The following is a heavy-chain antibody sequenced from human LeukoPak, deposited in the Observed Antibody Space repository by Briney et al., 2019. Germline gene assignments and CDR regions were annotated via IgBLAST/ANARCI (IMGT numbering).Heavy chain of an antibody. J-gene: IGHJ2*01. CDR3: ARVGGYSSSWWFDL. CDR1: GGSISSSNW. Sequence: PSETLSLTCAVSGGSISSSNWWSWVRQPPGKGLEWIGEIYHSGSTNYNPSLKSRVTISVDKSKNQFSLKLSSVTAADTAVYYCARVGGYSSSWWFDLWGRGTLVTVSS. V-gene: IGHV4-4*02. D-gene: IGHD6-13*01. CDR2: IYHSGST.